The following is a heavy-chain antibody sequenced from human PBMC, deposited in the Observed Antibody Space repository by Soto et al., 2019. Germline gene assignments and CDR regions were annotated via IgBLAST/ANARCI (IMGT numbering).Heavy chain of an antibody. CDR1: GGTFSSYT. CDR2: IIPILGIA. CDR3: ARGGNYCSSTSCYYYYYYYMDV. J-gene: IGHJ6*03. D-gene: IGHD2-2*01. Sequence: QVQLVQSGAEAKKPGSSVKVSCKASGGTFSSYTISWVRQAPGQGLEWMGRIIPILGIANYAQKFQGRVTITADKSTSTAYMELSSLRSEDTAVYYCARGGNYCSSTSCYYYYYYYMDVWGKGTTVTVSS. V-gene: IGHV1-69*02.